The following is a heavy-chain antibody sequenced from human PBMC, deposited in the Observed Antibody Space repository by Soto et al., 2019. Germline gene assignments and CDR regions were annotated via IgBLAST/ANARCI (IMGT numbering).Heavy chain of an antibody. CDR3: ARDSGYYGSGALSY. CDR2: IYYSGST. V-gene: IGHV4-59*01. J-gene: IGHJ4*02. CDR1: GGSISSYY. Sequence: ASETLSLTCTVSGGSISSYYWSWIRQPPGKGLEWIGYIYYSGSTNYNPSLKSRVTISVDTSKNQFSLKLSSVTAADTAVYYCARDSGYYGSGALSYWGQGTLVTVSS. D-gene: IGHD3-10*01.